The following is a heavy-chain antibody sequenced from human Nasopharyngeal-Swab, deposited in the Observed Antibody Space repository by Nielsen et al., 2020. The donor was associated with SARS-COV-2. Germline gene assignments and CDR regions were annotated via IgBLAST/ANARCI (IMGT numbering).Heavy chain of an antibody. V-gene: IGHV4-39*07. CDR2: IYYNGIT. D-gene: IGHD5-18*01. Sequence: SETLSLTCSVSGGSMTSNNYYWGWIRQPPEKGLEWIGNIYYNGITYYNPSLKSRVTISVDTSNNHFSLKLTSVTAADTAVYYCARELSNTPKYNWFDPWGQGTLVTVSS. CDR1: GGSMTSNNYY. J-gene: IGHJ5*02. CDR3: ARELSNTPKYNWFDP.